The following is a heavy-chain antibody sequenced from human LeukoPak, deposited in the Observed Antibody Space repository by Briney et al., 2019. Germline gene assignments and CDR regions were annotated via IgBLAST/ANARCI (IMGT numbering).Heavy chain of an antibody. CDR2: ISGSGDSI. CDR3: ARVRDAYNYFHY. D-gene: IGHD2-2*01. J-gene: IGHJ4*02. V-gene: IGHV3-48*01. Sequence: GGSLRLSCAASGFTFSSYAMHWVRQAPGKGLEWVSYISGSGDSIYYADSVKGRFTMSRDNAKNSLYLQMNSLRAEDTAVYYCARVRDAYNYFHYWGQGTLVTVSS. CDR1: GFTFSSYA.